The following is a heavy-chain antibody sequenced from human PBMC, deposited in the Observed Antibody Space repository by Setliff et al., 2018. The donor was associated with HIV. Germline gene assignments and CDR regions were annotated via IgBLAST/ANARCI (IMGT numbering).Heavy chain of an antibody. CDR1: GGSISSSTYY. J-gene: IGHJ6*03. Sequence: PSETLSLTCTVSGGSISSSTYYWGWIRQPPGKGLEWVGSIYFSGSTYYNPSLKSRVTMSVDTSKSQFSLKVSSVTAADTAEYYCARHRDPPGTSWIYYYYYMDLWGEGTTVTVS. D-gene: IGHD6-13*01. V-gene: IGHV4-39*01. CDR3: ARHRDPPGTSWIYYYYYMDL. CDR2: IYFSGST.